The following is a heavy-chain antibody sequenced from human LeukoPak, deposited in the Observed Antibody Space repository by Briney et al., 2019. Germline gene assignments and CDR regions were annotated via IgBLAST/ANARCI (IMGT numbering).Heavy chain of an antibody. J-gene: IGHJ4*02. Sequence: GGSLRLSCAASGFTFSSYEMNCVRQAPGKGLEWVSYISSSGSTIYYADSVKGRFTISRDNAKNSLYLQMNSLRAEDTAVYYCATDMHTTVTRPPFDYWGQGTLVTVSS. V-gene: IGHV3-48*03. CDR2: ISSSGSTI. CDR1: GFTFSSYE. D-gene: IGHD4-17*01. CDR3: ATDMHTTVTRPPFDY.